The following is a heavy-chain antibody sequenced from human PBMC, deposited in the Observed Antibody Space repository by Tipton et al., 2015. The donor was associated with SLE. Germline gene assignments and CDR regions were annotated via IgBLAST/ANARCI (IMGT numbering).Heavy chain of an antibody. Sequence: TLSLTCTVSGYSISSGRYWGWIRQPPGKGLEWIASMFYRGTTSYNPSLKSRVTILEDTSKNQFSLRLTSVTAADTAVYYCARDQGGNYIFYSYGMDVWGQGTTVTVSS. J-gene: IGHJ6*02. D-gene: IGHD4-11*01. CDR3: ARDQGGNYIFYSYGMDV. CDR2: MFYRGTT. V-gene: IGHV4-38-2*02. CDR1: GYSISSGRY.